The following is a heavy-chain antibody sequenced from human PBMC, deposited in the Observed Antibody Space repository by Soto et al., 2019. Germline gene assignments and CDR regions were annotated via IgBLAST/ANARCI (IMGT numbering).Heavy chain of an antibody. V-gene: IGHV3-9*01. J-gene: IGHJ4*02. Sequence: EVQLVESGGGLVQPGRSLRLSCAASGFTFDDYAMHWVRQVPGKGLEWVSGISWNSGSIGYADSVKGRFTISRDNSKNSVYLQMNSLGGGDTALYYCAKDSGGGVGLFDYWGQGNLVTVSS. CDR2: ISWNSGSI. D-gene: IGHD3-16*01. CDR1: GFTFDDYA. CDR3: AKDSGGGVGLFDY.